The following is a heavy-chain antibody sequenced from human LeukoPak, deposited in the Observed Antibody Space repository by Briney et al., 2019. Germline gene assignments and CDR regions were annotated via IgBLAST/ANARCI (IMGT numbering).Heavy chain of an antibody. CDR1: GYAFTSYD. Sequence: GASVKVSCKASGYAFTSYDTNWVRQATGQGLEWMGWMNPNSGNTGYAQKFQGRVTMTRNTSISTAYMELSSLRSEDTAVYYCARVRGDYDFWSGSNWFDPWGQGTLVTVSS. V-gene: IGHV1-8*01. CDR3: ARVRGDYDFWSGSNWFDP. CDR2: MNPNSGNT. J-gene: IGHJ5*02. D-gene: IGHD3-3*01.